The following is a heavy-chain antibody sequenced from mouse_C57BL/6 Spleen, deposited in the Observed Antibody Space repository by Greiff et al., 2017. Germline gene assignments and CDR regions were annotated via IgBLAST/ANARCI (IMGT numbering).Heavy chain of an antibody. CDR2: IDPSDSYT. J-gene: IGHJ1*03. V-gene: IGHV1-50*01. CDR3: ARSDFYYYGSRGWYFDV. CDR1: GYTFTSYW. D-gene: IGHD1-1*01. Sequence: QVQLQQPGAELVKPGASVKLSCKASGYTFTSYWMQWVKQRPGQGLEWIGEIDPSDSYTTYNQKFKGKATLTVDTSSSTAYMQLSSLTSEDSAVYYCARSDFYYYGSRGWYFDVWGTGTTVTVSS.